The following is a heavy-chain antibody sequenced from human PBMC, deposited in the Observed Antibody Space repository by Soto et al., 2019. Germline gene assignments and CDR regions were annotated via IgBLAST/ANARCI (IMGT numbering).Heavy chain of an antibody. CDR1: GYSFTIYW. Sequence: GESLKISCKGSGYSFTIYWIGWVRQMPGKGLEWMGIIYPGDSDTRYSPSFQGQVTISADKSISTAYLQWSSLKASDTAMYYCARPNRDGYNSHDAFDIWGQGTMVTVSS. J-gene: IGHJ3*02. CDR2: IYPGDSDT. D-gene: IGHD5-12*01. V-gene: IGHV5-51*01. CDR3: ARPNRDGYNSHDAFDI.